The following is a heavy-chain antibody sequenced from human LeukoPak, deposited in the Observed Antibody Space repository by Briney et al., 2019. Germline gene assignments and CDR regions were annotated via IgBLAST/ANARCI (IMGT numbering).Heavy chain of an antibody. CDR1: RFTFSSYS. Sequence: PGGSLRLSCAASRFTFSSYSMNWVRQAPGKGLEWVSYISSSSSTIYYADSVKGRFTISRDNAKNSLYLQMNSLRAEDTAVYYCARGLDYWGQGTLVTVSS. CDR2: ISSSSSTI. J-gene: IGHJ4*02. V-gene: IGHV3-48*04. CDR3: ARGLDY.